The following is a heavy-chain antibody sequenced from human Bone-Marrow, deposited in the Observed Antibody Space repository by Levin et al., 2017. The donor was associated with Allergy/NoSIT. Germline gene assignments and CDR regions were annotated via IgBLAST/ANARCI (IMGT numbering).Heavy chain of an antibody. CDR2: IYYSGST. CDR3: ARRGSYRLTIFGVGYFDY. J-gene: IGHJ4*02. CDR1: GGSISSSSYY. V-gene: IGHV4-39*01. Sequence: SETLSLTCTVSGGSISSSSYYWGWIRQPPGKGLEWIGSIYYSGSTYYNPSLKSRVTISVDTSKNQFSLKLSSVTAADTAVYYCARRGSYRLTIFGVGYFDYWGQGTLVTVSS. D-gene: IGHD3-3*01.